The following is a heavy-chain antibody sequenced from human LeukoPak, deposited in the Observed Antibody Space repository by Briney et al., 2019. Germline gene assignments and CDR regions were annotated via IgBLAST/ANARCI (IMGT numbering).Heavy chain of an antibody. D-gene: IGHD2-8*01. CDR1: GGSISSYY. J-gene: IGHJ3*01. V-gene: IGHV4-59*01. CDR3: ARMLYDAFDV. CDR2: IYYSGST. Sequence: SETLSLTCTVSGGSISSYYWSWIRQPPGKGLEWIGYIYYSGSTNYNPSLKSRVTISVDTSKNQFSLKLSSVTAADTAVYYCARMLYDAFDVWGQGTMVTVSS.